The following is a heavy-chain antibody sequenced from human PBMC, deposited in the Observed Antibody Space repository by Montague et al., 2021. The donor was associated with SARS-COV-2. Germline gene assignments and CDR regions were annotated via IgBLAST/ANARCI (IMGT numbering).Heavy chain of an antibody. V-gene: IGHV4-4*02. Sequence: ETLSLTCAVSGVSITSTNWWSLVRQPPGKGLEWIGEISYGGIATYNPSLKSRATISMDRSRNLFSLKLSSVTAADTAIYYCAGKVLTVPADYWGQGTLVTVS. J-gene: IGHJ4*02. CDR2: ISYGGIA. D-gene: IGHD4-11*01. CDR3: AGKVLTVPADY. CDR1: GVSITSTNW.